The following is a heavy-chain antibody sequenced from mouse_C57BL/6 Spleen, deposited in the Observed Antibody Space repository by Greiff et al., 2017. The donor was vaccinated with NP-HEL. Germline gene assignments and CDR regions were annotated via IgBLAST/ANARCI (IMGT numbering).Heavy chain of an antibody. Sequence: DVKLVESEGGLVQPGSSMKLSCTASGFTFSDYYMAWVRQVPEKGLEWVANINYDGSSTYYLDSLKSRFIISRDNAKNILYLQMSSLKSEDTATYYCARDNYFDYWGQGTTLTVSS. V-gene: IGHV5-16*01. CDR3: ARDNYFDY. CDR2: INYDGSST. J-gene: IGHJ2*01. CDR1: GFTFSDYY.